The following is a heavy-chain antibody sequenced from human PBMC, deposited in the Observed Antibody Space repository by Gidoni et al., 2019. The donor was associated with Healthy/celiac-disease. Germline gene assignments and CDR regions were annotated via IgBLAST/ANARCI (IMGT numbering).Heavy chain of an antibody. J-gene: IGHJ4*02. CDR3: ARGDYYDSSGYYDLGVFDY. CDR1: GGSISSYY. CDR2: IYYSGST. V-gene: IGHV4-59*01. D-gene: IGHD3-22*01. Sequence: QVQLQESGPGLVKPSETLSLTCTVSGGSISSYYWSWIRQPPGKGLEWIGYIYYSGSTNYNPSLKSRVTISVDTSKSQFSLKLSSVTAADTAVYYCARGDYYDSSGYYDLGVFDYWGQGTLVTVSS.